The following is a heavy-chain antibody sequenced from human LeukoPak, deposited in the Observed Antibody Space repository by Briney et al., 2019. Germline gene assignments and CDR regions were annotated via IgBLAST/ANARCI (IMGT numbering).Heavy chain of an antibody. Sequence: EPSETLSLTCTVSGGSISSSSYYWGWIRQPPGKGLEWIGRIYTSGSTNYNPSLKSRVTMSVDTSKNQFSLKLSSVTAADTAVYYCARGPNYDSSGYSFDYWGQGTLVTVSS. CDR1: GGSISSSSYY. CDR3: ARGPNYDSSGYSFDY. D-gene: IGHD3-22*01. J-gene: IGHJ4*02. CDR2: IYTSGST. V-gene: IGHV4-61*05.